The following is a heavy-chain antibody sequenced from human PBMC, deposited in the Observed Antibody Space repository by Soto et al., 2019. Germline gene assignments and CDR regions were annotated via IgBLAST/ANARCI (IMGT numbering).Heavy chain of an antibody. D-gene: IGHD6-19*01. CDR1: RVAFSKFI. CDR2: IIPIFGTE. V-gene: IGHV1-69*13. Sequence: SVKVSCKVSRVAFSKFIVTWVRQAPGLGLEWVGGIIPIFGTENYAQKFQGRVTSTADESTSTSYMGVNNLRSEDTAVYYCAKVRYSSPMGYYYGMDVWGQGTTVTVSS. J-gene: IGHJ6*02. CDR3: AKVRYSSPMGYYYGMDV.